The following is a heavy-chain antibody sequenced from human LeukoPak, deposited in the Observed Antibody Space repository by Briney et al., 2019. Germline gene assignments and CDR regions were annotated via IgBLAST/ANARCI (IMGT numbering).Heavy chain of an antibody. CDR2: ISSSSSYI. CDR3: AREEVYCSGGSCYSDFDY. CDR1: GFTFSSYS. V-gene: IGHV3-21*01. J-gene: IGHJ4*02. Sequence: GGSLRLSCAASGFTFSSYSMNWVRQAPGKGLEWVSSISSSSSYIYYADSVKGRFTISRDNAKNSLYLQMISLRAEDTAVYYCAREEVYCSGGSCYSDFDYWGQGTLVTVSS. D-gene: IGHD2-15*01.